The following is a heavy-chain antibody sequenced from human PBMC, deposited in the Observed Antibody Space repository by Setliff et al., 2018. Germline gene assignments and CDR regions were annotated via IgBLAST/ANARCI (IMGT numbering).Heavy chain of an antibody. V-gene: IGHV4-30-4*08. Sequence: SETLSLTCTVSGGSISSGDYYWSWIRQPPGKGLEWIGYIYSSGSTYYNXXLKSRVSISVDTSKNQFSLKLSSVTAADTAVYYCARESRYYYDNLGTLDYWGQGTMVTVS. CDR3: ARESRYYYDNLGTLDY. CDR1: GGSISSGDYY. D-gene: IGHD3-22*01. J-gene: IGHJ4*02. CDR2: IYSSGST.